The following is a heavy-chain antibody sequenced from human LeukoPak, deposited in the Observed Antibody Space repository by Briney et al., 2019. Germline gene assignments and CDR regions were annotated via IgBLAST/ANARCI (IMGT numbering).Heavy chain of an antibody. CDR3: ARELTYADY. CDR1: GGSISSGDYY. Sequence: PSETLSLTCTVSGGSISSGDYYWSWVRQPPGKGLEWIGYIYYSGSTYYNPSLKSRVTMSVDTSKNQFSLKLSSVTAADTAVYYCARELTYADYWGQGTLVTVSS. D-gene: IGHD4/OR15-4a*01. J-gene: IGHJ4*02. CDR2: IYYSGST. V-gene: IGHV4-30-4*01.